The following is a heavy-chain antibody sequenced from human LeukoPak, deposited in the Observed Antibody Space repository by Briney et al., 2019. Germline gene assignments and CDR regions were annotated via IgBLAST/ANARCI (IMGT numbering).Heavy chain of an antibody. J-gene: IGHJ3*02. Sequence: SGTLSLTCAVSGGSISSSNWWSWVRQPPGKGLEWIGEIYHSGSTNYNPSLKSRVTISVDKSKNQFSLKLSSVTAADTAVYHCARVNSVVITDDAFDIWGQGTMVTVSS. CDR1: GGSISSSNW. CDR3: ARVNSVVITDDAFDI. CDR2: IYHSGST. D-gene: IGHD3-22*01. V-gene: IGHV4-4*02.